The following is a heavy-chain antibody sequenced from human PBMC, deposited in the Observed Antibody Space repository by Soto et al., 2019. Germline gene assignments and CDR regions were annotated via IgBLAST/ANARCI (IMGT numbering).Heavy chain of an antibody. CDR3: TRLISAVHDY. J-gene: IGHJ4*02. V-gene: IGHV3-73*01. D-gene: IGHD3-10*01. Sequence: EVLLVESGGCMVQPGGSLKLSCAASGFVFKDSSIHWVRQASGKGLEWVGRIRDRAYSYATAYAESVKGRFTISRDDSNNTAYLQMSGLKTEDTAIYYCTRLISAVHDYWGQGTLVTVSS. CDR2: IRDRAYSYAT. CDR1: GFVFKDSS.